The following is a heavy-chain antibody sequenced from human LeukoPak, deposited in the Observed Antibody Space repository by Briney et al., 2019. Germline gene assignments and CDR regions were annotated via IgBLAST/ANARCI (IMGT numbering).Heavy chain of an antibody. Sequence: ASVKVSCKASGYTFTGYGISWVRQAPGQGLEWIGWISAYNGNTNYAQKLQGRVTMTTDTSTSTAYMELRSLRSDDTAVYYCARLTRYCSSTSCRNWFDPWGQGTLVTVSS. CDR3: ARLTRYCSSTSCRNWFDP. J-gene: IGHJ5*02. CDR2: ISAYNGNT. V-gene: IGHV1-18*01. D-gene: IGHD2-2*01. CDR1: GYTFTGYG.